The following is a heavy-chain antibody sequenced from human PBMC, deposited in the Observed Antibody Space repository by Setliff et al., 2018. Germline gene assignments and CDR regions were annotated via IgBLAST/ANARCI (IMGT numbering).Heavy chain of an antibody. CDR2: IYYSGST. J-gene: IGHJ4*02. CDR3: ATPGRRFGESIDY. CDR1: GDSISSSSYY. D-gene: IGHD3-10*01. V-gene: IGHV4-39*01. Sequence: PSETLSLTCTVSGDSISSSSYYWGWIRQPPGKGLEWIGCIYYSGSTYYNPSLKSRVTISVDTSKNQFSLKLTSVTAADTAVYYCATPGRRFGESIDYWGQGTLVTVS.